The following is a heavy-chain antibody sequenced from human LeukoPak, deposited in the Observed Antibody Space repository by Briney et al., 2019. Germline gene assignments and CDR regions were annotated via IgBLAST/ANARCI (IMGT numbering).Heavy chain of an antibody. Sequence: GGSLRLSCAASGFAFSDFYMTWIRQAPGKGLEWVSYISSSSSAIYYADSVRGRFTISRDNAKNSLYLQMNSLRAEDTALYYCARLMAVAGTDYWGQGTLVTVSS. D-gene: IGHD6-19*01. CDR2: ISSSSSAI. CDR1: GFAFSDFY. J-gene: IGHJ4*02. V-gene: IGHV3-11*01. CDR3: ARLMAVAGTDY.